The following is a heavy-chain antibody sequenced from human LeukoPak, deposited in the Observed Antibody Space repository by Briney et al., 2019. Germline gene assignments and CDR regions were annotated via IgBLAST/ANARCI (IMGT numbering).Heavy chain of an antibody. CDR2: IISIVGIA. J-gene: IGHJ6*02. CDR1: GGTFSSYA. Sequence: SVKVSCKASGGTFSSYAISWVRQAPGQGVEWMGRIISIVGIANYAQEFQGRVTINADKSTSTAYMELSSLRSEDTAVYYCARGIAYSSSSARGYNYYFYGMAVWGQGTTVTVSS. V-gene: IGHV1-69*04. CDR3: ARGIAYSSSSARGYNYYFYGMAV. D-gene: IGHD6-6*01.